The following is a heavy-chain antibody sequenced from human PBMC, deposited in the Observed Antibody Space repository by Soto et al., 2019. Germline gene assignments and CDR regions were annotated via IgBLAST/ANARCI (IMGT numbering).Heavy chain of an antibody. CDR2: IYYTGKT. J-gene: IGHJ5*02. CDR3: SRHLKSNANCIDP. CDR1: GDYIHVGGYY. Sequence: SETLSLTCSVSGDYIHVGGYYWTWIRQRPGKGLEWMGYIYYTGKTYYNPSLESRLTMSVDRSKNYFSLRLTSVTAADTAVYFCSRHLKSNANCIDPWGQGTLVTVSS. V-gene: IGHV4-30-4*01.